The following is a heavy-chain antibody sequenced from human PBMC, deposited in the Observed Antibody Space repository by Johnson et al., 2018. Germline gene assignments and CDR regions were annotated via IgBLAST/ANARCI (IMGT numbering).Heavy chain of an antibody. CDR3: AQTAASYSEYFQH. CDR1: GFTFSSYD. Sequence: QVQLVQSGGGVVQPGRSLRLSCAASGFTFSSYDMHWVRQGPGKGLEWVAVISYDGSNKYYADSVRGRFTISRDNSKNTLYLQMNCLRAEDTAVYYCAQTAASYSEYFQHWGQGTLVTVSS. J-gene: IGHJ1*01. V-gene: IGHV3-30*03. CDR2: ISYDGSNK. D-gene: IGHD2-15*01.